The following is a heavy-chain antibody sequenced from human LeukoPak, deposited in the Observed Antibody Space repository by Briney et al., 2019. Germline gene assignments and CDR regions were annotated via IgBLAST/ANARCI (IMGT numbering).Heavy chain of an antibody. Sequence: ASVKVSCKTSGYTFTVYYMHWVRQAPGQGLEWMGWINPNSGGTNYVQKFQGRVTMTRDTSISTAYMELSGLRSDDTAVYYCARGEACSGGSCYSAGIMDVWGQGTTVTVSS. CDR2: INPNSGGT. V-gene: IGHV1-2*02. D-gene: IGHD2-15*01. CDR3: ARGEACSGGSCYSAGIMDV. CDR1: GYTFTVYY. J-gene: IGHJ6*02.